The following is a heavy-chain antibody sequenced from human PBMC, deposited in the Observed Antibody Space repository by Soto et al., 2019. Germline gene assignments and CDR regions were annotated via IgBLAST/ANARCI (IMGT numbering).Heavy chain of an antibody. J-gene: IGHJ4*02. Sequence: QVQLVESGGGVVQPGRSLRLSCAASGFTFSSYGMHWVRQAPGKGLEWVAVISYDGSNEYYADSVKGRFTISRDNSKNTLYLQMHSLRAEDTAVYYCAKDAGGSSYFDSWGQGTLVTVSS. D-gene: IGHD1-26*01. V-gene: IGHV3-30*18. CDR2: ISYDGSNE. CDR1: GFTFSSYG. CDR3: AKDAGGSSYFDS.